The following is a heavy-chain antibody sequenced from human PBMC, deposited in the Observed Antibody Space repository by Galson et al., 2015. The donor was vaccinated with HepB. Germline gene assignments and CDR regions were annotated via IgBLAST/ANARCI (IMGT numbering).Heavy chain of an antibody. J-gene: IGHJ4*02. Sequence: TLSLTCAVYGGSFSGIYWSWIRQPPGKGLEWIGEIDHSGNTNYNTSLKSRVTISVDTSKNQFSLKLSSVTVADTAVYFCARGFRGRSSSWCNYWGQGTQVTVSS. CDR2: IDHSGNT. D-gene: IGHD6-13*01. V-gene: IGHV4-34*01. CDR3: ARGFRGRSSSWCNY. CDR1: GGSFSGIY.